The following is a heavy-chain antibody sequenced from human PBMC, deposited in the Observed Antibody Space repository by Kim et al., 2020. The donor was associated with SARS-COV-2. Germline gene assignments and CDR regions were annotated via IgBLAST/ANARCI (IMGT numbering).Heavy chain of an antibody. Sequence: GGSLRLSCAASGFTFSSYAMHWVRQAPGKGLEWVAVISYDGSNKYYADSVKGRFTISRDNSKNTLYLQMNSLRAEDTAVYYCARDPHSSGWYGYFQHWGQGTLVTVSS. D-gene: IGHD6-19*01. V-gene: IGHV3-30-3*01. J-gene: IGHJ1*01. CDR1: GFTFSSYA. CDR3: ARDPHSSGWYGYFQH. CDR2: ISYDGSNK.